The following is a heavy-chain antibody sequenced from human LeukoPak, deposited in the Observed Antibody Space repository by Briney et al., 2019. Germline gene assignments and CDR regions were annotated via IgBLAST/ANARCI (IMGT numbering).Heavy chain of an antibody. CDR2: TSHSGST. Sequence: PSETLSLTCAVYGGSFSGYYWAWIRQSPGKGLEWIGETSHSGSTNYNPSLESRVTISVDTSKKQVSLRLNSMTAADTAVYFCARKYCSTTSCSYGFDVWGQGTMVTVSS. V-gene: IGHV4-34*01. J-gene: IGHJ3*01. CDR1: GGSFSGYY. CDR3: ARKYCSTTSCSYGFDV. D-gene: IGHD2-2*01.